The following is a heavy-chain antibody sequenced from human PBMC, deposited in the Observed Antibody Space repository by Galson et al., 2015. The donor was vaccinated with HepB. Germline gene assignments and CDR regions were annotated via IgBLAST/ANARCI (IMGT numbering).Heavy chain of an antibody. CDR2: ISAYNGNT. J-gene: IGHJ6*03. Sequence: SVKVSCKASGYTFTSYGISWVRQAPGQGLEWMGWISAYNGNTNYAQKLQGRVTMTTDTSTSTAYMELRSLRSDDTAVYYCARARGKGEIAAAGRDPYYYYYMDVWGKGTTVTVSS. D-gene: IGHD6-13*01. CDR3: ARARGKGEIAAAGRDPYYYYYMDV. CDR1: GYTFTSYG. V-gene: IGHV1-18*01.